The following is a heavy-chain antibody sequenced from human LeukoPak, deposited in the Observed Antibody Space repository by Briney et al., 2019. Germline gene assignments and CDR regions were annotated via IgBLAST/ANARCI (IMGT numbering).Heavy chain of an antibody. J-gene: IGHJ3*02. Sequence: GGSLRLSCAASGFTFSNSVMHWVRQAPGKGLEWVAGISDDGSSEHYADSVKGRFTISRDNSNNTLYVQMNSLRVEDTAVYYCARESYGSGHCAAFGIWGQGTLVTVSS. D-gene: IGHD3-16*01. V-gene: IGHV3-30*04. CDR1: GFTFSNSV. CDR3: ARESYGSGHCAAFGI. CDR2: ISDDGSSE.